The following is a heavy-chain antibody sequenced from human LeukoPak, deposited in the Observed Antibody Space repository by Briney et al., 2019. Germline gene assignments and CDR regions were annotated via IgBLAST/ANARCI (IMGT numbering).Heavy chain of an antibody. J-gene: IGHJ4*02. CDR2: IIPIFDTA. V-gene: IGHV1-69*06. D-gene: IGHD5-24*01. CDR1: GYTFTGYY. Sequence: ASVTVSCKASGYTFTGYYMHWVRQAPGQGLEWMGGIIPIFDTANYAQKFQGRVTITADKSTSTAYMELSSLTSEDTAVYYCARVIGDGYIRDYWGQGTLVTVSS. CDR3: ARVIGDGYIRDY.